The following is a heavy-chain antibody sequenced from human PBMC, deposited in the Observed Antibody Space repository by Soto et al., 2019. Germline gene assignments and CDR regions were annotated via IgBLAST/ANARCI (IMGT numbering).Heavy chain of an antibody. J-gene: IGHJ4*02. CDR1: GGSISSYY. Sequence: LSLTCTVPGGSISSYYWSWIRQPPGKGLEWIGYIYYSGSTNYNPSLKSRVTISVDTSKNQFSLKLSSVTAADTAVYYCARSCSSNSCYGKYYFDYWGQGTLVTSPQ. CDR2: IYYSGST. CDR3: ARSCSSNSCYGKYYFDY. V-gene: IGHV4-59*01. D-gene: IGHD2-2*01.